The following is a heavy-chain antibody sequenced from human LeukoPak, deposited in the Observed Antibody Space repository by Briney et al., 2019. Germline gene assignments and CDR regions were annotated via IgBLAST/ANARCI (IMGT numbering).Heavy chain of an antibody. Sequence: SETLSLTCTVSGDSMSNYYRSWIRQPPGKGLEWIGNIYYSGNINYNPSLKSRLTISVDTSKNQFSLKLSSVTAADTAVYYCTRGRIYYDSSGFRYWGQGTLVTVSS. J-gene: IGHJ4*02. V-gene: IGHV4-59*01. CDR1: GDSMSNYY. CDR2: IYYSGNI. D-gene: IGHD3-22*01. CDR3: TRGRIYYDSSGFRY.